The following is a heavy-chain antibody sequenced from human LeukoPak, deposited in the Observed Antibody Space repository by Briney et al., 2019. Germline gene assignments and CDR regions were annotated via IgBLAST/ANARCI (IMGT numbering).Heavy chain of an antibody. Sequence: PGGSLRLSCAASGFTFSSFALHWVRQTPGEGLEWVALISYDGSNEYYADSVKGRFTISRDNPKNTLSLQMNSLRAEDTAVYYCARSYCSGLSCYLFDYWGQGTLVAVSS. CDR1: GFTFSSFA. V-gene: IGHV3-30*04. J-gene: IGHJ4*02. D-gene: IGHD2-15*01. CDR3: ARSYCSGLSCYLFDY. CDR2: ISYDGSNE.